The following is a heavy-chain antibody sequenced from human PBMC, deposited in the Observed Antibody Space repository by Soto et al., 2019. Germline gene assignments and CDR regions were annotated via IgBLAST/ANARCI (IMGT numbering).Heavy chain of an antibody. CDR1: GFTFSTYW. D-gene: IGHD2-21*01. CDR2: IKEDGSVK. CDR3: VRDYPGVNHY. Sequence: EVQLVESGGGLVQPGGSLRLSCAASGFTFSTYWMSWVRQAPGKGLEGVADIKEDGSVKKYVDSVKGRFTISRDNAMNSVYLQLNSLRAEDTAVYYCVRDYPGVNHYWGQGTLVTVSS. J-gene: IGHJ4*02. V-gene: IGHV3-7*01.